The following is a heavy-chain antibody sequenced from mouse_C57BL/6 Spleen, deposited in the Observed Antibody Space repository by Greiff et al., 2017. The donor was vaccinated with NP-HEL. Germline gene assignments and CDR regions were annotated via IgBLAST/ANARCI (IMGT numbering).Heavy chain of an antibody. V-gene: IGHV1-55*01. CDR3: ARAITTVVATTLHWYFDV. D-gene: IGHD1-1*01. CDR1: GYTFTSYW. Sequence: VQLQQSGAELVKPGASVKMSCKASGYTFTSYWITWVKQRPGQGLEWIGDIYPGSGSTNYNEKFKSKATLTVDTSSSTAYMQLSSLTSEDSAVYYCARAITTVVATTLHWYFDVWGTGTTVTVSS. J-gene: IGHJ1*03. CDR2: IYPGSGST.